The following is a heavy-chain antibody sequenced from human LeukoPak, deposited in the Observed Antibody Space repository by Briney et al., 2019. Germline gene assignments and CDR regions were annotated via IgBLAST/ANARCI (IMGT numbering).Heavy chain of an antibody. CDR3: ARDGYYDILTGYYPDDAFDI. J-gene: IGHJ3*02. D-gene: IGHD3-9*01. Sequence: SETLSLTCTVSGGSFSNYYWSWIRQPPGKGLEWIGYIYYSGSTNYNPSLKSRVTISVDTSKNQFSLKLSSVTAADTAVYYCARDGYYDILTGYYPDDAFDIWGQGTMVTVSS. CDR1: GGSFSNYY. V-gene: IGHV4-59*12. CDR2: IYYSGST.